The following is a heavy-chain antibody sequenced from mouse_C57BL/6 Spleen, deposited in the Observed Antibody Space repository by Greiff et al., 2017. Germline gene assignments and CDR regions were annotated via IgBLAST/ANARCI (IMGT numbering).Heavy chain of an antibody. J-gene: IGHJ4*01. CDR3: TEIITTYAMDY. CDR1: GFTFSNYW. D-gene: IGHD1-1*01. Sequence: EVKLMESGGGLVQPGGSMKLSCVASGFTFSNYWMNWVRQSPEKGLEWVAQIRLKSDNYATHYAESVKGRFTISRDDSKSSVYLQMNNLRAEDTGIYYCTEIITTYAMDYWGQGTSVTVSS. V-gene: IGHV6-3*01. CDR2: IRLKSDNYAT.